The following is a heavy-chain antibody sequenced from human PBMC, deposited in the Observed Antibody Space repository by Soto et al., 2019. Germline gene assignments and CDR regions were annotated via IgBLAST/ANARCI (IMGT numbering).Heavy chain of an antibody. CDR2: SGST. Sequence: SETLSLTCTVSGGSISSSSYYWSWIRQPPGKGLEWIGGSGSTNYNPSLKSRVTISVDTSKNQFSLKLSSVTAADTAVYHCARHYCSSGNCYYFDYWGQGIQVTVSS. D-gene: IGHD2-2*01. CDR3: ARHYCSSGNCYYFDY. V-gene: IGHV4-61*05. CDR1: GGSISSSSYY. J-gene: IGHJ4*02.